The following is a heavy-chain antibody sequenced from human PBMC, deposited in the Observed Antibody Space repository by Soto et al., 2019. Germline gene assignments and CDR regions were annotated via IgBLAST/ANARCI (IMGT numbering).Heavy chain of an antibody. Sequence: QVQLQESGPGLVKPSQTLSLTCTVSGGSISSGDFYWSWTRQPPGKGLEWIGFISYSGNTYYNPSLKSRISISADTSKTQFSLKLNSVTAADTAVYYCARARFYDFVWGSLRFDPWGQGTLVTVSS. D-gene: IGHD3-16*01. CDR1: GGSISSGDFY. V-gene: IGHV4-30-4*01. CDR3: ARARFYDFVWGSLRFDP. CDR2: ISYSGNT. J-gene: IGHJ5*02.